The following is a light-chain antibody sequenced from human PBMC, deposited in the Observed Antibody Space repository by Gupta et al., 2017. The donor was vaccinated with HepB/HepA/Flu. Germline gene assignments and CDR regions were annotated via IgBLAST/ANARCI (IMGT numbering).Light chain of an antibody. CDR2: YVN. CDR3: SSFKSTTAARWV. CDR1: SSDVGGYNS. Sequence: QSALTQPASVSGSPGQSITISCTGTSSDVGGYNSVAWYQQYSGKAPKLLIYYVNVRPSGISTRFSGSTSGNSDSRITSGLHTEDDADDYGSSFKSTTAARWVFGGGTKLTVL. V-gene: IGLV2-14*03. J-gene: IGLJ3*02.